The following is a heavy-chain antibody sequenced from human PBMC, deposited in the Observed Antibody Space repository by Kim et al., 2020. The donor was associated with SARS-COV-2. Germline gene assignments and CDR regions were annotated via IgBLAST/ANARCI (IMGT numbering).Heavy chain of an antibody. Sequence: GGSLRLSCAASGFTFNNYAMSWVRQAPGKGLEWVSDISGGGGTTYYAESVKGRFTISRDNSKNTLYLQMNSLRADDTAVYYCAKVREYSYGPPGYWGQGALVTVSS. CDR2: ISGGGGTT. J-gene: IGHJ4*02. CDR1: GFTFNNYA. V-gene: IGHV3-23*01. D-gene: IGHD5-18*01. CDR3: AKVREYSYGPPGY.